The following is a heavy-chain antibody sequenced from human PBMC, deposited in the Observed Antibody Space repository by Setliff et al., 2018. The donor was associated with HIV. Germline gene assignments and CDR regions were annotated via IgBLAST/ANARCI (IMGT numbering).Heavy chain of an antibody. CDR2: ISTYSGNT. V-gene: IGHV1-18*01. CDR3: ARKGTYYDSSGRYFDY. D-gene: IGHD3-22*01. Sequence: ASVKVSCKAFGGSFSNHVVSWVRQAPGQGLEWMGWISTYSGNTNYAQGLQGRITMTTDTSTSTAYMEVRSLTSDDTAVYYCARKGTYYDSSGRYFDYWGQGTLVTVS. J-gene: IGHJ4*02. CDR1: GGSFSNHV.